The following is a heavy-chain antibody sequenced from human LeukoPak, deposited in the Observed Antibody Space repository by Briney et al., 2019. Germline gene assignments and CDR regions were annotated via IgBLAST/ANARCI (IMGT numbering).Heavy chain of an antibody. CDR2: IFGAGKNTT. CDR1: GFSFSSYA. J-gene: IGHJ4*02. Sequence: LGGSLRLSCAASGFSFSSYAMNWVRQAPGKGLEWVSIIFGAGKNTTYYADSVKGRFTVSRDNSKNTLYLQMTNLRPEDTAKYYCAKGDIVVVITTPLPFDYWGQGTLVTVSS. CDR3: AKGDIVVVITTPLPFDY. V-gene: IGHV3-23*03. D-gene: IGHD3-22*01.